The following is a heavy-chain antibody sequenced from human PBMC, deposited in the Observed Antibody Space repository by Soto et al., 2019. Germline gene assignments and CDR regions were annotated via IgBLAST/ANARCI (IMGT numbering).Heavy chain of an antibody. CDR2: IYSGGST. CDR1: GFTVSSNY. J-gene: IGHJ5*02. Sequence: GGSLRLSCAASGFTVSSNYMSWVRQAPGKGLEWVSVIYSGGSTYYADSVKGRFTISRDNSKNTLYLQMNSLRAEDTAVYYCARDVYYDSSGYYSNWFDPWGQGTLVTVSS. V-gene: IGHV3-53*01. D-gene: IGHD3-22*01. CDR3: ARDVYYDSSGYYSNWFDP.